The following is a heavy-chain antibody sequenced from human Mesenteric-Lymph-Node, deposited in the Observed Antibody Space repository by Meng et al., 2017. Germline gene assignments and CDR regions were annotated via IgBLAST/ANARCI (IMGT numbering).Heavy chain of an antibody. CDR3: ARWAIVGGDIDAFDI. CDR1: RFTFSSHA. Sequence: GESLKISCAASRFTFSSHAMNWVRQAPGKGLEWVSGISGTGGYTYYADSVKGRFTISRDNSRDTLYLRMNSLRAEDTAVYYCARWAIVGGDIDAFDIWGQGTTVTVSS. V-gene: IGHV3-23*01. D-gene: IGHD3-22*01. J-gene: IGHJ3*02. CDR2: ISGTGGYT.